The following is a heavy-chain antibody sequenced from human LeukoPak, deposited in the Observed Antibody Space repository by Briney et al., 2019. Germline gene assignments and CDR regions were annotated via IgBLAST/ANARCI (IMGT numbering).Heavy chain of an antibody. CDR3: TRAPSRGPFDY. V-gene: IGHV1-2*02. D-gene: IGHD5-24*01. CDR1: GYTFTGYY. CDR2: MNPNSGGT. Sequence: ASVKVSCKASGYTFTGYYIHWVRQAPGQGLEWMGWMNPNSGGTDYAQKFQGRVTMTRDTSISTAYMELSRLRSDDTALYYCTRAPSRGPFDYWGQGTLVTVSS. J-gene: IGHJ4*02.